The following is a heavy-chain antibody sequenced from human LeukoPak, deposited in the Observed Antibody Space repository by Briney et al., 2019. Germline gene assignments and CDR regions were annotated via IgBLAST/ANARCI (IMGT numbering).Heavy chain of an antibody. CDR3: ARDRSVVVPAATVDY. Sequence: ASVKVSCKVSGYTLTELSMHWVRQAPGQGLEWMGWINPNSGGTNYAQKFQGRVTMTRDTSISTAYMELSRLRSDDTAVYYCARDRSVVVPAATVDYWGQGTLVTVSS. CDR2: INPNSGGT. V-gene: IGHV1-2*02. J-gene: IGHJ4*02. D-gene: IGHD2-2*01. CDR1: GYTLTELS.